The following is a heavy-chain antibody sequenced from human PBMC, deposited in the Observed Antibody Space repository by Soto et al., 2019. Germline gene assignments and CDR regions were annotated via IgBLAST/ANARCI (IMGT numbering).Heavy chain of an antibody. CDR3: AAGGGLPRYY. CDR2: IYHSGST. V-gene: IGHV4-30-2*01. CDR1: GGSISSGCYS. J-gene: IGHJ4*02. D-gene: IGHD5-12*01. Sequence: QLQLQESGSGLVKPSQTLSLTCAVSGGSISSGCYSWSWIRQPPGKGLEWIGYIYHSGSTYYNPYLKSRVTISVDRSKNQFSLKLRSVTAADTAVYYCAAGGGLPRYYWGQGTLVTVSS.